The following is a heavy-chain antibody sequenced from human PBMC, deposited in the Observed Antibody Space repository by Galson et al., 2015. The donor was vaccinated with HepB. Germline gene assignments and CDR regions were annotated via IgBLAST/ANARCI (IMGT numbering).Heavy chain of an antibody. D-gene: IGHD5-18*01. J-gene: IGHJ4*02. Sequence: SLRLSCAASGFTFSSYSMNWVRQAPGKGLEWVSSISSSSSYIYYADSVKGRFTISRDNAKNSLYLQMNSLRAEDTAVYYCARDYYFGYSYGSPYYYGMDYWGQGTLVTVSS. V-gene: IGHV3-21*01. CDR3: ARDYYFGYSYGSPYYYGMDY. CDR1: GFTFSSYS. CDR2: ISSSSSYI.